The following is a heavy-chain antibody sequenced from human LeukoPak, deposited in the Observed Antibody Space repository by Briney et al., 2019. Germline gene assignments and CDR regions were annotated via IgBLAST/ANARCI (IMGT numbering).Heavy chain of an antibody. J-gene: IGHJ3*02. Sequence: SGTLSLTCAVSGGSISSSNWWSWVRQPPGKGLEWIGEIYHSGSTNYNPSLKSRVTISVDKSKNQFSLKLSSVTAADTAVYYCARVGGYGSGRRNDAFDIWGQGTMVTVSS. CDR1: GGSISSSNW. CDR3: ARVGGYGSGRRNDAFDI. D-gene: IGHD3-10*01. CDR2: IYHSGST. V-gene: IGHV4-4*02.